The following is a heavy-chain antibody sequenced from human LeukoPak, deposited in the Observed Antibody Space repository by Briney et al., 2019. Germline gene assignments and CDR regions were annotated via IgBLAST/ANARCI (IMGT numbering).Heavy chain of an antibody. J-gene: IGHJ4*02. Sequence: SETLSLTCTVSGGSISSGDYYWSWIRQPPGKGLEWIGSIYYSGSTYYNPSLKSRVTISVDTSKNQFSLKLSSVTAADTAVYYCASTGVVAAKDDYWGQGTLVTVSS. CDR2: IYYSGST. V-gene: IGHV4-39*07. CDR3: ASTGVVAAKDDY. CDR1: GGSISSGDYY. D-gene: IGHD2-15*01.